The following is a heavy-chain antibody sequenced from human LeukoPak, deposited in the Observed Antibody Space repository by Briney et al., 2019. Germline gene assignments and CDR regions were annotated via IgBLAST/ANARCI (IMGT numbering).Heavy chain of an antibody. CDR3: ARQRIWASIFGVVGGNWFDP. Sequence: SETLSLTCAVSGGSISSNNWWGWVRQSPGKGLEWIGEINHSGSTNYNPSLKSRVTISVDTSKNQFSLKLSSVTAADTAVYYCARQRIWASIFGVVGGNWFDPWGQGTLVTVSS. CDR2: INHSGST. D-gene: IGHD3-3*01. V-gene: IGHV4-4*02. J-gene: IGHJ5*02. CDR1: GGSISSNNW.